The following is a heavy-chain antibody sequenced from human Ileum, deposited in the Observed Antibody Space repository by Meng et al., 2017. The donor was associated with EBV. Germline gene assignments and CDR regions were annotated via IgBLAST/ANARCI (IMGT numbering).Heavy chain of an antibody. V-gene: IGHV3-15*01. CDR1: GFSITNAW. J-gene: IGHJ4*02. D-gene: IGHD1-26*01. CDR2: IKSKTDGGKI. CDR3: LSAFDC. Sequence: EVQLVESXXGLAKXGGSLILSCVASGFSITNAWMTWVRKAPGKGLEWVGRIKSKTDGGKIDSAAPVKGRFTISRDDSKNTLYLQMNSLETEDTAVYYCLSAFDCWGQGTLVTVSS.